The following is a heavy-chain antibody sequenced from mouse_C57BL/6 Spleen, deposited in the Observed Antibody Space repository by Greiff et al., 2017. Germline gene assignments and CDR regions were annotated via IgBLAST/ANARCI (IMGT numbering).Heavy chain of an antibody. Sequence: VQLQQSGAELMKPGASVKISCKATGYTFTGYWIEWVKQRPGHGLEWIGEILPGSGSTIYNEKFKGKAAFTADTSSNTAYKQLSSLATEDSAIYYCAREYYYRISPFAYWGQGTLVTVSA. D-gene: IGHD1-1*01. CDR2: ILPGSGST. CDR1: GYTFTGYW. CDR3: AREYYYRISPFAY. J-gene: IGHJ3*01. V-gene: IGHV1-9*01.